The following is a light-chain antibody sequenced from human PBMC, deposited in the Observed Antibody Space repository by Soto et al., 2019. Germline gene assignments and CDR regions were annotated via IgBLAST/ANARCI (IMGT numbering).Light chain of an antibody. J-gene: IGLJ1*01. CDR3: SSYTTSNTFYV. CDR1: SSNVGYNY. Sequence: QSVLTQPPSASGTPGQRVTISCSGSSSNVGYNYVYWYQQHPGTAPKLLIYNDNKRPSGVSDRFSGSKSGNTASLTISGLQAEDEADYYCSSYTTSNTFYVFGTGTKVT. CDR2: NDN. V-gene: IGLV1-47*02.